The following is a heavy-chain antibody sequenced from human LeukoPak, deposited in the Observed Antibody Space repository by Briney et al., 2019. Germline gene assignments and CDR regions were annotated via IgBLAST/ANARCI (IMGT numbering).Heavy chain of an antibody. V-gene: IGHV3-23*01. CDR2: ISGSGGST. D-gene: IGHD3-16*01. Sequence: PGGSLRLSCGASGFTFSSYAMSWVRQAPGKGLEWVSGISGSGGSTYYASSVKGRFTLSRDNSKNTLHMQMNSLRVEDMSVYYCAKDVFPFVDAFDVWGQGTMVTVSS. J-gene: IGHJ3*01. CDR1: GFTFSSYA. CDR3: AKDVFPFVDAFDV.